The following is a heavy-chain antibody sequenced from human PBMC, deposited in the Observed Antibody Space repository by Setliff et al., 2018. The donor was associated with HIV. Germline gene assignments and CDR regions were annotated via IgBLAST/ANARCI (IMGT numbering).Heavy chain of an antibody. CDR2: MNPNSGNT. Sequence: GASVKVSCKASGYTFTSYDIHWVRQATGQGLEWMGWMNPNSGNTGYAQRFQGRVTMTRGTSVSTAYLELSNLRSEDSAVYYCARDRHCSRGICYEPNWFDPWGQGTLVTVSS. J-gene: IGHJ5*02. D-gene: IGHD2-15*01. CDR3: ARDRHCSRGICYEPNWFDP. CDR1: GYTFTSYD. V-gene: IGHV1-8*02.